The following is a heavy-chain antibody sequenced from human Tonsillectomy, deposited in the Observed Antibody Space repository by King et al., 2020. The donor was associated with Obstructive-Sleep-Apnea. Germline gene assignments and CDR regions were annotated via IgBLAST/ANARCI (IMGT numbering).Heavy chain of an antibody. CDR3: ANDYGDSDWSYFDY. CDR1: GFTFSSYS. Sequence: VQLVESGGGLVQPGGSLRLSCAASGFTFSSYSMNWVRQAPGKGLEWVSYISSSSSTIYYADSVKGRFTISRDNAKNSLYLQMNSLRAEDTAVYYWANDYGDSDWSYFDYWGQGTLVTVSS. J-gene: IGHJ4*02. D-gene: IGHD4-17*01. CDR2: ISSSSSTI. V-gene: IGHV3-48*04.